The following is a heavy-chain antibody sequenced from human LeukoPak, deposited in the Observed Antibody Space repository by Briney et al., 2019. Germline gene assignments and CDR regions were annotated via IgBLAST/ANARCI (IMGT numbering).Heavy chain of an antibody. Sequence: GGSLRLSCAASGFTFDDYGMSWVRQAPGKGLEWVSGINWNGGSTGYADSVKGRFTISRDNAKNSLYLQMNSLRAEDTAVYYCARDRPFWSGSESYMDVWGKGTTVTVSS. CDR2: INWNGGST. J-gene: IGHJ6*03. CDR3: ARDRPFWSGSESYMDV. D-gene: IGHD3-3*01. V-gene: IGHV3-20*04. CDR1: GFTFDDYG.